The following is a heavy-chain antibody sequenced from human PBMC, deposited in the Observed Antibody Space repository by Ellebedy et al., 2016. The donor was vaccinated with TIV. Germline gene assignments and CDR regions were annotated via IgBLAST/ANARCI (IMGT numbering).Heavy chain of an antibody. CDR3: VGGPLGIRK. Sequence: PGGSLRLSCAASGFTVNNNYMSWVRQAPGKGLEWVSVIYSGGGISYLESVRGRFTISRDNPKKTVYLQMNSLRAEDTAVYFCVGGPLGIRKWGPGTLVTVSS. CDR1: GFTVNNNY. J-gene: IGHJ4*02. D-gene: IGHD3-16*01. CDR2: IYSGGGI. V-gene: IGHV3-53*01.